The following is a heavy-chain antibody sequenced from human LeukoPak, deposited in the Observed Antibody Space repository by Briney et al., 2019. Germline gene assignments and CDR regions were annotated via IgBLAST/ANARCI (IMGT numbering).Heavy chain of an antibody. Sequence: GGSLRLSCAASGFTFSSYAMHWVRQAPGKGLEYVSAISSNGGSTYYANSVKGRFTISRDNSKNTLYLQMNSLRAEDTAVYYCARTPSYARKPYYFDYWGQGTLVTVSS. J-gene: IGHJ4*02. V-gene: IGHV3-64*01. D-gene: IGHD1-14*01. CDR3: ARTPSYARKPYYFDY. CDR2: ISSNGGST. CDR1: GFTFSSYA.